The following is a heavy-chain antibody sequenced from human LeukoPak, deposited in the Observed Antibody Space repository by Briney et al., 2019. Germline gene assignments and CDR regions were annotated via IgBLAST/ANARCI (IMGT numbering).Heavy chain of an antibody. CDR2: ITHSGST. CDR3: ARGDTGQNFDY. D-gene: IGHD2-8*02. Sequence: SETLSLTCAVYGGSFSGYYWSWIRQPPGKGLEWIGEITHSGSTNYNPSLKSRVTISVDTSKNQFSLKLSSVTAADTAVYYCARGDTGQNFDYWGQGTLVTVSS. J-gene: IGHJ4*02. CDR1: GGSFSGYY. V-gene: IGHV4-34*01.